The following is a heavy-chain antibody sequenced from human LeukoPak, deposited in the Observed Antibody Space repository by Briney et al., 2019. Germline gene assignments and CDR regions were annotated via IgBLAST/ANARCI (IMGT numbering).Heavy chain of an antibody. D-gene: IGHD2-2*01. CDR1: GFTFSSYA. CDR2: ISYDGSNK. CDR3: ARDRDIVVVPNAFDI. Sequence: GGSLRLSCAASGFTFSSYAMHWVRQAPGKGLEWVAVISYDGSNKYYADSVKGRFTISRDNSKNTLYLQMNSLRAEDTAVYYCARDRDIVVVPNAFDIWGQGTMVTVSS. J-gene: IGHJ3*02. V-gene: IGHV3-30-3*01.